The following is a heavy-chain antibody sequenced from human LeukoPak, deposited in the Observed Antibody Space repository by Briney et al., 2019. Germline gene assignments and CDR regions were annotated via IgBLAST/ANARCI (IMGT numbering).Heavy chain of an antibody. CDR3: ARVRGYYDSSGYDY. CDR1: GASISSYY. Sequence: KASETLSLTCTVSGASISSYYWSWIRQPPGEGLEWIGYIYYSGSTNYNPALKSRVTISEDTSKNQISLKLSSVTAADTAVYYCARVRGYYDSSGYDYWGQGTLATVSS. V-gene: IGHV4-59*01. D-gene: IGHD3-22*01. J-gene: IGHJ4*02. CDR2: IYYSGST.